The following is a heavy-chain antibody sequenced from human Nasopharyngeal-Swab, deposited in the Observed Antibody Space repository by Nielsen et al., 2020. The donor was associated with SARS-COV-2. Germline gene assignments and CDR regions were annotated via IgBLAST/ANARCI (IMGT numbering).Heavy chain of an antibody. J-gene: IGHJ4*02. CDR2: IYSGGGST. CDR1: GFTFSSYA. V-gene: IGHV3-23*03. CDR3: AKDPRNTAMVNYFDY. Sequence: GESLKISCAASGFTFSSYAMSWVRQAPGKGLEWVSVIYSGGGSTYYADSVKGRFTISRDNSKNTLYLQMNSLRAEDTAVYYCAKDPRNTAMVNYFDYWGQGTLVTVSS. D-gene: IGHD5-18*01.